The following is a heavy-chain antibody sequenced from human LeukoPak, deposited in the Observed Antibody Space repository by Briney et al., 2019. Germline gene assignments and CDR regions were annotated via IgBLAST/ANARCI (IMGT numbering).Heavy chain of an antibody. D-gene: IGHD1-26*01. J-gene: IGHJ4*02. V-gene: IGHV3-74*01. CDR2: INSDGSST. Sequence: GGSPRLSCAASGFTFSGYWMHWVRQAPGKGLVWVSRINSDGSSTSYADSVKGRFTISRDNAKNTLYLQMNSLRAEDTAVYYCARDRSSEWELLWWGQGTLVTVSS. CDR1: GFTFSGYW. CDR3: ARDRSSEWELLW.